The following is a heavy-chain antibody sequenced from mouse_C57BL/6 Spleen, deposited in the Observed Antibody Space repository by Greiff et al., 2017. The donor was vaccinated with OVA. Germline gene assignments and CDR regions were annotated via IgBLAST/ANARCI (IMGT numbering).Heavy chain of an antibody. CDR2: IYPRSGNT. V-gene: IGHV1-81*01. D-gene: IGHD2-4*01. CDR1: GYTFTSYG. J-gene: IGHJ2*01. CDR3: ARLPHGY. Sequence: QVQLQQSGAELARPGASVKLSCKASGYTFTSYGISWVKQRTGQGLEWIGEIYPRSGNTSYNEKFKGKATLTADKSSSTAYMELRSLTSEDSAVYFCARLPHGYWGQGTTLTVSS.